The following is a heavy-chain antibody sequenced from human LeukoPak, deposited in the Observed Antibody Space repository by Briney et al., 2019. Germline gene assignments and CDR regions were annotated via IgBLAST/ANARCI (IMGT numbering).Heavy chain of an antibody. Sequence: GGSLRLSCAVSGFTFSGFWMSWSRQAPGKGLEWVASINSDGSEGYYADVVKGRFTISRDNAKNSLYLQMNSLRAEDTAVYYCVRGGRVTVVMPFDYWGQGTLVTVSS. V-gene: IGHV3-7*01. D-gene: IGHD3-16*01. CDR1: GFTFSGFW. J-gene: IGHJ4*02. CDR2: INSDGSEG. CDR3: VRGGRVTVVMPFDY.